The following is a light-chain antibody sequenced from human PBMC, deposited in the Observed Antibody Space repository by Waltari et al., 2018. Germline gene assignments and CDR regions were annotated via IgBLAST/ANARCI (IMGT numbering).Light chain of an antibody. V-gene: IGLV2-8*01. CDR3: SSYAGSNNLV. CDR1: SSDVGDY. J-gene: IGLJ2*01. CDR2: EVT. Sequence: QSALTQPPSASGSPGQSVTISCTGTSSDVGDYVSWYQQHPGKAPKLMVSEVTKRPSGVPDRLPGAKSGNTAALTVSGLQAEDEADYYCSSYAGSNNLVFGGGTKLTVL.